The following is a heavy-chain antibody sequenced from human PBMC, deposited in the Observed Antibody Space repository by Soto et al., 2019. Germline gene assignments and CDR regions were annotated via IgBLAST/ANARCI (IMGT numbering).Heavy chain of an antibody. CDR3: ARKRGDYGDYYYYMDV. CDR2: INHSGST. V-gene: IGHV4-34*01. CDR1: GGSFSGYY. J-gene: IGHJ6*03. Sequence: PSETLSLTCAVYGGSFSGYYWSWIRQPPGKGLEWIGEINHSGSTNYNPSLKSRVTISVDTSKNQFSLKLSSVTAADTAVYYCARKRGDYGDYYYYMDVWGKGTTVTVSS. D-gene: IGHD4-17*01.